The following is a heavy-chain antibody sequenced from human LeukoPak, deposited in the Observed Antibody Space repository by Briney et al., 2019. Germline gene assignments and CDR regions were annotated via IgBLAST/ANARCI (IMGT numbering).Heavy chain of an antibody. CDR3: ARGRAYCIF. Sequence: SETLSLTCTVSGGTINTYFRSWIRQPPGKGLEWIGYISSGGSTNYNPSLKRRVTISVDTSKNQFSLKLSSVTAADTAVYYCARGRAYCIFWGQGTGVPVSS. V-gene: IGHV4-59*01. CDR1: GGTINTYF. D-gene: IGHD2-15*01. CDR2: ISSGGST. J-gene: IGHJ4*02.